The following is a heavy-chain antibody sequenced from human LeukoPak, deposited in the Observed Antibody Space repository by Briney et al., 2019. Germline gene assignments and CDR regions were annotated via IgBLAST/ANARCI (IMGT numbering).Heavy chain of an antibody. CDR2: ISSSGSTI. CDR3: ARDRSSGWYLRGWFDP. V-gene: IGHV3-11*04. J-gene: IGHJ5*02. Sequence: PGGSLRLSCAASGFTFGDYYMSWIRQAPGKGLEWVSYISSSGSTIYYADSVKGRFTISRDNAKNSLYLQMNSLRAEDTAVYYCARDRSSGWYLRGWFDPWGQGTLVTVSS. D-gene: IGHD6-19*01. CDR1: GFTFGDYY.